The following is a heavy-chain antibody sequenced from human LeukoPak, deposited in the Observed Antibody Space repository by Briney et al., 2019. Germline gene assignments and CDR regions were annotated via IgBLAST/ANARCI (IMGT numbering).Heavy chain of an antibody. CDR1: GFTFRSYN. J-gene: IGHJ4*02. V-gene: IGHV3-21*01. CDR2: ISSSSSYI. Sequence: GGSLCLSCAASGFTFRSYNMNWVRQAPGKRPEWVSSISSSSSYIYYADSVKGRFTISRDNAKNSLYLQMNSLRAEDTALYYCARGASRADYWGQGTLVTVSS. CDR3: ARGASRADY.